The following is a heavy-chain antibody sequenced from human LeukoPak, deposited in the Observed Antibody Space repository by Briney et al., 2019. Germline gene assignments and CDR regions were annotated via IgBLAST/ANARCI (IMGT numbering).Heavy chain of an antibody. Sequence: GGSLRLSCAASGFTVSSNYMSWVRQAPGKGLEWVSVIYSGGSTYYADSVKDRFTISRDNSKNTLYLQMNSLRAEDTAVYYCARVDWGCYYFDYWGQGTLVTVSS. CDR3: ARVDWGCYYFDY. J-gene: IGHJ4*02. CDR1: GFTVSSNY. V-gene: IGHV3-66*02. CDR2: IYSGGST. D-gene: IGHD7-27*01.